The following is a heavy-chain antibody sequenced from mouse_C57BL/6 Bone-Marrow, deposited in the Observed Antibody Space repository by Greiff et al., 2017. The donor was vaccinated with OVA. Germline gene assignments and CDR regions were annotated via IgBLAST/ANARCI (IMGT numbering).Heavy chain of an antibody. CDR1: GFTFSSYT. Sequence: EVQVVESGGGLVKPGGSLKLSCAASGFTFSSYTMSWVRQTPEKRLEWVATISGGGGNTYYPDSVKGRFTISRDNAKNTLYLQMSSLRSEDTALYYCARHGSSTWIYDLDYWGQGTSVTVSS. CDR3: ARHGSSTWIYDLDY. D-gene: IGHD1-1*01. J-gene: IGHJ4*01. CDR2: ISGGGGNT. V-gene: IGHV5-9*01.